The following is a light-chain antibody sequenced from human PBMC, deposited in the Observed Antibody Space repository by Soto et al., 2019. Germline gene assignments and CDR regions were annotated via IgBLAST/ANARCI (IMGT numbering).Light chain of an antibody. CDR1: QSVSSN. Sequence: EIVMTQSPATLSVSPGERATLSCRASQSVSSNLAWYQQKPGQAPRLLIYGASTRATGIPARFSGSGSGTEITLTISSLQSEDFAVYSCQQYNNWPLTFGGGTKVEIK. J-gene: IGKJ4*01. CDR3: QQYNNWPLT. V-gene: IGKV3D-15*01. CDR2: GAS.